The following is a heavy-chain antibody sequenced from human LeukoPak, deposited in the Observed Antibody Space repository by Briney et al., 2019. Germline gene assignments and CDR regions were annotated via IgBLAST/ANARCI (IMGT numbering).Heavy chain of an antibody. V-gene: IGHV4-34*11. D-gene: IGHD3-10*01. CDR1: GGSFSGYY. CDR3: ARESYGSRSYDYYYYYMDV. CDR2: IYYSGSS. J-gene: IGHJ6*03. Sequence: SETLSLTCAVYGGSFSGYYWSWIRQPPGKGLEWIGSIYYSGSSYYNPSLKSRVTISVDTSKNQFSLKLSSVTAADTAVYYCARESYGSRSYDYYYYYMDVWGKGTTVTVSS.